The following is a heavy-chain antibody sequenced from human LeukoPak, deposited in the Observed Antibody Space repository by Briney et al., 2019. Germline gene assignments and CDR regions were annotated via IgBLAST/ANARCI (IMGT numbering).Heavy chain of an antibody. CDR1: GYTLTELS. D-gene: IGHD3-10*01. CDR3: ATGDYGSGSYYKPLNWFDP. J-gene: IGHJ5*02. Sequence: GASVKVSCKVSGYTLTELSMHWVRQAPGKGLEWMGGFDPEDGETIYAQKFQGRVTMTEDTSTDTAYMELSSLRSEDTAVYYCATGDYGSGSYYKPLNWFDPWGQGTLSPSPQ. V-gene: IGHV1-24*01. CDR2: FDPEDGET.